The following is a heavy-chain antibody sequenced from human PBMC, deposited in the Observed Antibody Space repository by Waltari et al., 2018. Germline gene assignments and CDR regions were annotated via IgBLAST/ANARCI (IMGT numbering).Heavy chain of an antibody. V-gene: IGHV4-4*07. D-gene: IGHD6-13*01. Sequence: QVQLQESGPGLVKPSETLSLTCTVSGGSISSYYWSWIRQPAGKGLEWIGRIYTSGSTNYNPSLKSRVTMSVDTSKNQFSLKLSSVTAADTAVYYCARGIEEAAAGDNWYFDLWGRGTLVTVSS. CDR1: GGSISSYY. CDR2: IYTSGST. CDR3: ARGIEEAAAGDNWYFDL. J-gene: IGHJ2*01.